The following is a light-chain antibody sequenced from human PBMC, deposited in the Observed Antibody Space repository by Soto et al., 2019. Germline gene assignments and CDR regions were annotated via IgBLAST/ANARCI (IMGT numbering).Light chain of an antibody. Sequence: EIMLTQSPATLSVSPGERATLSCRASQSVRSNLAWYKQKPGQAPRLLIYDASTRATGIPARFSGSGSGTEFTLTISSLQSEDFAVYYCQQYNNWPRAFGQGTKVDIK. CDR2: DAS. J-gene: IGKJ1*01. V-gene: IGKV3-15*01. CDR1: QSVRSN. CDR3: QQYNNWPRA.